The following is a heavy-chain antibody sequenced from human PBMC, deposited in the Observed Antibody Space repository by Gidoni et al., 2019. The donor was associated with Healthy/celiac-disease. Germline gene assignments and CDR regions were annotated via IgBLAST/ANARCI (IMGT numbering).Heavy chain of an antibody. Sequence: QVQLVESGGGVVQPGRSLRLSCAASGFTFSSYAMHWVRQAPGKGLEWVAVISYDGSNKYYADSVKGRFTISRDNSKNTLYLQMNSLRAEDTAVYYCAREVRFLEWLFDYWGQGTLVTVSS. J-gene: IGHJ4*02. D-gene: IGHD3-3*01. CDR2: ISYDGSNK. CDR3: AREVRFLEWLFDY. CDR1: GFTFSSYA. V-gene: IGHV3-30-3*01.